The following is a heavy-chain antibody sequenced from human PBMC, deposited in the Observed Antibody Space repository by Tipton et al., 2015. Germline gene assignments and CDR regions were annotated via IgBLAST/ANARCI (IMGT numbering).Heavy chain of an antibody. J-gene: IGHJ4*02. CDR2: ITGSGLSI. CDR3: AREAYGSFDS. D-gene: IGHD4-17*01. V-gene: IGHV3-11*04. CDR1: GFRFSDYY. Sequence: SLRLSCEASGFRFSDYYMTWIRQAPGKGLEWVSYITGSGLSIYYADSVKGRFTISRDNAKNSLYLQVNSLTAEDTAVYFCAREAYGSFDSWGQGTLVTVSS.